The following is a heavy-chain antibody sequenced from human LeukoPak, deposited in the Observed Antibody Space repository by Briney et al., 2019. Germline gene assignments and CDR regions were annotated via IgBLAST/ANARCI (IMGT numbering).Heavy chain of an antibody. V-gene: IGHV4-59*01. CDR1: GGSISSYY. D-gene: IGHD6-13*01. CDR2: IYYSGNT. CDR3: ARGGSSWYWFDP. Sequence: SETLSLTCTVSGGSISSYYWSCIRQPPGKGLEWIGYIYYSGNTNYNPSLKSRVTISVDTSKNQFSLKLSSVTAADTAVYYCARGGSSWYWFDPWGQGTLVTVSS. J-gene: IGHJ5*02.